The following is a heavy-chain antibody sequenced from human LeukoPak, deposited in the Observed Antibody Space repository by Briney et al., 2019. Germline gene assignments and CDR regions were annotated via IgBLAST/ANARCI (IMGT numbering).Heavy chain of an antibody. CDR3: ARDGRASFGETFYYYYYYMDV. CDR2: ISSSSSNI. J-gene: IGHJ6*03. D-gene: IGHD3-10*01. V-gene: IGHV3-21*01. Sequence: TGGSLRLSCAASGFTFSSYRMNWVRQAPGKGLEWVSSISSSSSNIYYADSVKGRFTISRDNAKNALYLQMNSLRAEDTAVYYCARDGRASFGETFYYYYYYMDVWGKGTTVTVSS. CDR1: GFTFSSYR.